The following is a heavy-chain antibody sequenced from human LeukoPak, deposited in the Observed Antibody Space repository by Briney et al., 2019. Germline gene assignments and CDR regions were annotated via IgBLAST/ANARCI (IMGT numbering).Heavy chain of an antibody. CDR2: IYYSGST. Sequence: PSETLSLTCTVSGGSVSSSRYYWGWIRQPPGKGLEWIGSIYYSGSTFYNPSLKSRVTISVDTSKNQFSLKLSSVTAADTAVYYCARAGYYDFWSGKKYDYWGQGTLVTVSS. D-gene: IGHD3-3*01. CDR3: ARAGYYDFWSGKKYDY. V-gene: IGHV4-39*01. J-gene: IGHJ4*02. CDR1: GGSVSSSRYY.